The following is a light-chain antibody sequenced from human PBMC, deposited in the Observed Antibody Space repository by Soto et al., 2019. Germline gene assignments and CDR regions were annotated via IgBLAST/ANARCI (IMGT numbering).Light chain of an antibody. CDR3: GSWDSSLSAYA. J-gene: IGLJ1*01. V-gene: IGLV1-51*01. CDR1: SSNIGGNS. CDR2: DDN. Sequence: QSALTQPPSVPAAPGQKVTISCSGSSSNIGGNSVSWYQQLPGTAPKLLIYDDNKRPSGIPDRFSGSKSGTSATLGITGFQTGDEADYYCGSWDSSLSAYAFGTGTKV.